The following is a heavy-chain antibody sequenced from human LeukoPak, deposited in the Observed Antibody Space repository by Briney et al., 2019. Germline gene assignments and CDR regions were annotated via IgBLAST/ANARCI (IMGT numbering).Heavy chain of an antibody. CDR3: ARVTNYYDSSGYYYYYYYYYMDV. D-gene: IGHD3-22*01. CDR1: GGSISSSNW. J-gene: IGHJ6*03. Sequence: SETLSLTCAVSGGSISSSNWWSWVRQPPGKGLEWIGEIYHSGSTNYNPSLKSRVTISVDKSKNQFSLKLSSVTAADTAVYYCARVTNYYDSSGYYYYYYYYYMDVWAKGPRSPSP. CDR2: IYHSGST. V-gene: IGHV4-4*02.